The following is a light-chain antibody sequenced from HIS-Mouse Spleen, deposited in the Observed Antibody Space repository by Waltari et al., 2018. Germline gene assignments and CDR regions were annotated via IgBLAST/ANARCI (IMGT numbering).Light chain of an antibody. Sequence: QSALTQPASVSGSPGQSITISCTGTSSDVGGHNYVSWYQQHPGKAPKLMIYEVSNRPSGVSNCFSGSKSGNTASLTISGLQAEDEADYYCSSYTSSSTLVFGGGTKLTVL. CDR3: SSYTSSSTLV. CDR2: EVS. CDR1: SSDVGGHNY. J-gene: IGLJ2*01. V-gene: IGLV2-14*01.